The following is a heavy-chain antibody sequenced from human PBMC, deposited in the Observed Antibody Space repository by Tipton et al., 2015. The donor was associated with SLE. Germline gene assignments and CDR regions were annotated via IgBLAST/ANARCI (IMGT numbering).Heavy chain of an antibody. CDR1: GFTFSSYS. V-gene: IGHV3-48*01. J-gene: IGHJ6*02. CDR2: ISSTNSPI. D-gene: IGHD3-16*01. CDR3: ASPGGVPEYCYGMDV. Sequence: SLRLSCAASGFTFSSYSMNWVRQAPGKGLEWVSYISSTNSPIYYADSVKGRFTISRDNAKNSVFLLMNSLRAEDTAVYYCASPGGVPEYCYGMDVWGQGTTVTVSS.